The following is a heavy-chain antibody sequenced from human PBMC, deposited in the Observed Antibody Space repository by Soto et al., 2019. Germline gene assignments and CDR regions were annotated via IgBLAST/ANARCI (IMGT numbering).Heavy chain of an antibody. CDR1: GFTFSGSA. CDR2: IRSKANSYAT. Sequence: GSLRLSCAASGFTFSGSAMHWVRQASGKGLEWVGRIRSKANSYATAYAASVKGRFTISRDNAKNSLYLQMNSLKAEDTAVYYCARDRGSGRYWGQGTLVTVSS. V-gene: IGHV3-73*01. J-gene: IGHJ4*02. CDR3: ARDRGSGRY. D-gene: IGHD2-8*02.